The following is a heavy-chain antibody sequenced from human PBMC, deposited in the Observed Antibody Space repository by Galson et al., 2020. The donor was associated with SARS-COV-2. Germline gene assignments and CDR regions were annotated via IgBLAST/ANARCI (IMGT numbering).Heavy chain of an antibody. CDR1: GFTFDDYA. CDR3: AKEIDDYGDYGWFDP. CDR2: ISWNSGSI. V-gene: IGHV3-9*01. D-gene: IGHD4-17*01. Sequence: SLKISCAASGFTFDDYAMHWVRQAPGKALEWVSGISWNSGSIGYADSVKGRFTISRDNAKNSLYLQMNALRAEDTALCYCAKEIDDYGDYGWFDPWGQGTLVTVSS. J-gene: IGHJ5*02.